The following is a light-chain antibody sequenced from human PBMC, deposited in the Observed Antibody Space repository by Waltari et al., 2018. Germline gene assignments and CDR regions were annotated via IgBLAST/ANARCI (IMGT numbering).Light chain of an antibody. V-gene: IGKV3-11*01. Sequence: EIVLTQSPATLSLSPGERATLSCRASQSVGTYLAWYQQKPGQAPRLLISDASDRASGIPARFSGSGSGTDFTLTISSLEPEDFAIYYCQQRTDWPPLTFGGGTKVEIK. CDR1: QSVGTY. J-gene: IGKJ4*01. CDR3: QQRTDWPPLT. CDR2: DAS.